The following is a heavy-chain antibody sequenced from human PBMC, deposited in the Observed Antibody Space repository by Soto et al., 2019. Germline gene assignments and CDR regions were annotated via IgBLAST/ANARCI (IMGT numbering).Heavy chain of an antibody. CDR3: ARDRDGYDYYYYGMGV. Sequence: GGSLRLSCAASGFTFSSYWMSWVRQAPGKGLEWVANIKQDGSEKYYVDSVKGRFTISRDNAKNSLYLQMNSLRAEDTAVYYCARDRDGYDYYYYGMGVWGQGTTVTVSS. V-gene: IGHV3-7*01. J-gene: IGHJ6*02. D-gene: IGHD5-12*01. CDR1: GFTFSSYW. CDR2: IKQDGSEK.